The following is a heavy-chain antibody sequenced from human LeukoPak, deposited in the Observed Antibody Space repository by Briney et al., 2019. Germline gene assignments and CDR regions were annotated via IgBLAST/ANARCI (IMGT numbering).Heavy chain of an antibody. CDR1: GFTFSAYW. V-gene: IGHV3-7*01. CDR2: IKHDGSEK. J-gene: IGHJ4*02. Sequence: PGGSLRLSCAASGFTFSAYWMSWVRQAPGKGLEWVANIKHDGSEKYYADSVKGRFTISRDNAKNTLYLQMNSLRAEDTAVSYCARGYGDGYLYWGQGTLVTVSS. CDR3: ARGYGDGYLY. D-gene: IGHD5-24*01.